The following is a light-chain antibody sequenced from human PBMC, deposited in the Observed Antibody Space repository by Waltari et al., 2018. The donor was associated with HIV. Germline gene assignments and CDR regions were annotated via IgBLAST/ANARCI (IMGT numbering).Light chain of an antibody. CDR3: SSYTGTIKL. Sequence: QSALTQPPSVSGSPGQSVTISCTGTNSDIGRYVSWYQQHPGQAPRLRFCGVSQRPSGISARSSGSKSGTTASLTISGLQTDDDADYFCSSYTGTIKLFGGGTNLTVL. V-gene: IGLV2-14*03. J-gene: IGLJ3*02. CDR1: NSDIGRY. CDR2: GVS.